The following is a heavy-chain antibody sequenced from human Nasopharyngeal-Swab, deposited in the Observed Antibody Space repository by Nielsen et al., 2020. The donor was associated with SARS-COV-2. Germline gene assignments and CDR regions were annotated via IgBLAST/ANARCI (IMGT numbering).Heavy chain of an antibody. Sequence: SVKVSCKASGYTFTSYAMHWVRQAPGQRLEWMGWINAGNGNTKYSQKFQGRVTITRDTSASTAYMELSSLRSEDTAVYYCARGLASFGVVTKLDYWGQGTLVTVSS. J-gene: IGHJ4*02. CDR3: ARGLASFGVVTKLDY. D-gene: IGHD3-3*01. CDR2: INAGNGNT. CDR1: GYTFTSYA. V-gene: IGHV1-3*01.